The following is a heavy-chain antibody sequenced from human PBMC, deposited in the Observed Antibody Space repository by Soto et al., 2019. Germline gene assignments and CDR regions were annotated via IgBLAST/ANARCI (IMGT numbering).Heavy chain of an antibody. CDR2: ISGSGGST. CDR3: AKAPRGGLAGLG. Sequence: EVQLLESGGGLVQPGGSLRLSCAASGFTFSSYAMSWVRQAPGKGLEWGSAISGSGGSTYYADSVKGRLTISRDNSKNTLYLQMNSLRAEDTAVYYCAKAPRGGLAGLGWGQGTLVTVSS. J-gene: IGHJ4*02. D-gene: IGHD7-27*01. CDR1: GFTFSSYA. V-gene: IGHV3-23*01.